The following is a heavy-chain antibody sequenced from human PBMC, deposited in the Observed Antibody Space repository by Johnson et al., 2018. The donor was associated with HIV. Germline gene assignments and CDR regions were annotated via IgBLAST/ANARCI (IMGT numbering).Heavy chain of an antibody. J-gene: IGHJ3*02. Sequence: QVKLVESGGGLVKPGGSLRLSCAASGFTFSDYYMSWIRQAPGKGLEWVSYISSSGSTIYYADSVKGRFTISRDNAKNSLYLQMNSLRAEDTAVYYCARDRGLRYFDCVSDHDAFDIWGQGTRVTVSS. CDR1: GFTFSDYY. V-gene: IGHV3-11*04. CDR3: ARDRGLRYFDCVSDHDAFDI. D-gene: IGHD3-9*01. CDR2: ISSSGSTI.